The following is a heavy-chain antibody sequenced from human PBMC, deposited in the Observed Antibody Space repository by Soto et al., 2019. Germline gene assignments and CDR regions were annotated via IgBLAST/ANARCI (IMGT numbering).Heavy chain of an antibody. CDR2: IWYDGSNK. D-gene: IGHD2-2*01. J-gene: IGHJ6*02. V-gene: IGHV3-33*01. CDR1: GFTFSSYC. Sequence: GGSLRLSCAASGFTFSSYCMHWVRQAPGKGLEWVAVIWYDGSNKYYADSVKGRFTISRDNSKNTLYLQMNSLRAEDTAVYYCARDIYCSSTSCYGMDVWGQGTTVTVSS. CDR3: ARDIYCSSTSCYGMDV.